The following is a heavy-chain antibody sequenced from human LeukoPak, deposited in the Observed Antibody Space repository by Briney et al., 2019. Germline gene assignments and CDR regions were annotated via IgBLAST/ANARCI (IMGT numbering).Heavy chain of an antibody. CDR2: ITAYNGNT. J-gene: IGHJ4*02. V-gene: IGHV1-18*01. CDR1: GYTLTSYD. Sequence: ASVKVSCKASGYTLTSYDITWVRQAPGQGLEWMGWITAYNGNTNYAQKLQSRVTMTTDTSTSTAYMELRSLRSDDTAVYYCARISGSYFRSPLSYWGQGTLVTVSS. CDR3: ARISGSYFRSPLSY. D-gene: IGHD1-26*01.